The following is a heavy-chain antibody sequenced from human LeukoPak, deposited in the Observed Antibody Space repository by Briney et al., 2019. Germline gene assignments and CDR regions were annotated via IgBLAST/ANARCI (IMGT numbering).Heavy chain of an antibody. CDR3: AKNKETYYDFSDMDV. CDR1: GFTFSSYE. D-gene: IGHD3-3*01. V-gene: IGHV3-48*03. CDR2: ISSSGSTI. J-gene: IGHJ6*03. Sequence: GGSLRLSCAASGFTFSSYEMNWVRQAPGKGLEWVSYISSSGSTIYYADSVKGRFTISRDNAKNSLYLQMNSLRAEDTAVYYCAKNKETYYDFSDMDVWGKGTAVTVSS.